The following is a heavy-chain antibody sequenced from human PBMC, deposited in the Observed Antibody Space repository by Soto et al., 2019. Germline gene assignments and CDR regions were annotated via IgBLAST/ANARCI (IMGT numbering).Heavy chain of an antibody. V-gene: IGHV4-61*01. J-gene: IGHJ4*02. CDR1: GGSVSSGSYY. CDR3: ARSSGGGYYYSFDY. Sequence: SETLSLTCTASGGSVSSGSYYWSWIRQPPGKGLEWIGYIYYSGSTNYNPSLKSRVTISVDTSKNQFSLKLSSVTAADTAVYYRARSSGGGYYYSFDYWGQGTLVTVSS. CDR2: IYYSGST. D-gene: IGHD3-22*01.